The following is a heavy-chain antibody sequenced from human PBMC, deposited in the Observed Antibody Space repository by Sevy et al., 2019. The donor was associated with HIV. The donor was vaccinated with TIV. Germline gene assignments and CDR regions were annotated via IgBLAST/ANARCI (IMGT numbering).Heavy chain of an antibody. D-gene: IGHD1-26*01. Sequence: GGSLRLSCAASGFTFNIYWMHWVRQAPGKGLVWVSRIKSDGTSTDYADSVKGRFTISRDNAKNTLYLQMNNLRVEDTAVYYCAGNTGIVGALVYWGQGNLVTVSS. CDR1: GFTFNIYW. CDR2: IKSDGTST. J-gene: IGHJ4*02. V-gene: IGHV3-74*01. CDR3: AGNTGIVGALVY.